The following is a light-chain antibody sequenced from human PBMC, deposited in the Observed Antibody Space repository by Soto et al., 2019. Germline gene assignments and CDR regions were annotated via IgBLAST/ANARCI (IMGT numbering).Light chain of an antibody. J-gene: IGKJ1*01. CDR3: HRYNSYSEA. CDR1: QTISSW. Sequence: DIQMTQAPSTLSGSVGDRVTITCRASQTISSWLAWYQQKPGKAPKLLIYKASTLKSGVPSRVSGSGSGTDFTLTISSLQPDDFATYYGHRYNSYSEAFGQGTKVELK. CDR2: KAS. V-gene: IGKV1-5*03.